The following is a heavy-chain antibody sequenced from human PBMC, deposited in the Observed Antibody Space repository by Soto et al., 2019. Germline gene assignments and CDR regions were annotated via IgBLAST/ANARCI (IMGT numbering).Heavy chain of an antibody. CDR3: ARFGGSGSHDY. CDR1: GFTFSSYA. V-gene: IGHV3-23*01. CDR2: ISGSGGST. D-gene: IGHD3-10*01. J-gene: IGHJ4*02. Sequence: GSLRLSCAASGFTFSSYAMSWVRQAPGKRLEWVSAISGSGGSTYYADSVKGRFTISRDNSKNTLYLQMNSLRAEDTAVYYCARFGGSGSHDYWGQGTLVTVSS.